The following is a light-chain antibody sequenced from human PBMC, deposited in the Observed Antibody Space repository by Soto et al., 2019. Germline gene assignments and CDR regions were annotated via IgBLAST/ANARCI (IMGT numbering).Light chain of an antibody. Sequence: EIVLTQSPGTLSLSPGERATLSCRASQSVSSSYLVWYQQKRGQAPRLLIYGASSRATCIPDRFSGSGSGTDFTLTISRLESEYFAVYYCQQYGSSWTFGQGTNVEIK. CDR2: GAS. CDR3: QQYGSSWT. CDR1: QSVSSSY. J-gene: IGKJ1*01. V-gene: IGKV3-20*01.